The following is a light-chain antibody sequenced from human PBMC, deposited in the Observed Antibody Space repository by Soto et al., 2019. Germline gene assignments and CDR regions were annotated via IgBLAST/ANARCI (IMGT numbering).Light chain of an antibody. CDR3: QHRTDRPTVCT. J-gene: IGKJ2*02. Sequence: EIVLTQSPATLSLSPGERATLSCRASQSVSSYLAWYQQKPGQAPRLLIYDASHRATGIPARFSGSGSGTDFTLTISSLAPEDFAVYYGQHRTDRPTVCTSGQGTKLELK. CDR2: DAS. CDR1: QSVSSY. V-gene: IGKV3-11*01.